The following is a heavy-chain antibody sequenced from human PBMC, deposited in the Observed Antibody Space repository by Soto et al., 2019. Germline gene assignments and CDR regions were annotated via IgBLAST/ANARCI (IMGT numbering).Heavy chain of an antibody. CDR1: GGSISSGGYY. CDR3: ARDKGEGQLWHNYYFDY. CDR2: IYYSGST. Sequence: SETLSLTCTVSGGSISSGGYYWSWIRQHPGKGLEWIGYIYYSGSTYYNPSLKSRVTISVDTSKNQFSLKLSSVTAADTAVYYCARDKGEGQLWHNYYFDYWGQGTLVTVSS. D-gene: IGHD5-18*01. J-gene: IGHJ4*02. V-gene: IGHV4-31*03.